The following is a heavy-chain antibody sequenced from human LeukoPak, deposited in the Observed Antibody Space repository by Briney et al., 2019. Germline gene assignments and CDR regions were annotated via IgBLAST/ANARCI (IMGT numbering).Heavy chain of an antibody. Sequence: TPSVTLSLTCTVSGASINTAAYYWAWLRQPAGKGLEWIGRLNTGGSTTYNPSLKSRVTISVDTSKNQFSLKMTSMPAADTAVYYCAKDSAGGYYDSSGFGSYYYMDVWGTGTTVTVSS. V-gene: IGHV4-61*02. CDR2: LNTGGST. CDR1: GASINTAAYY. CDR3: AKDSAGGYYDSSGFGSYYYMDV. J-gene: IGHJ6*03. D-gene: IGHD3-22*01.